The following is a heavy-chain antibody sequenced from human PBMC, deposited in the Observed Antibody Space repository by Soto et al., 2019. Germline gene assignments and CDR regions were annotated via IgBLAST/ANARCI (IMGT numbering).Heavy chain of an antibody. Sequence: TGGSLRLSCAASGFTFSSYSMNWVRQAPGKGLEWVSSISSSSSYIYYADSVKGRFTISRDNAKNSLYLQMNSLRAEDTAVYYCARDLRSGYVGPYYYYGMDVWGQGTTVTVSS. D-gene: IGHD3-3*01. J-gene: IGHJ6*02. CDR2: ISSSSSYI. V-gene: IGHV3-21*01. CDR3: ARDLRSGYVGPYYYYGMDV. CDR1: GFTFSSYS.